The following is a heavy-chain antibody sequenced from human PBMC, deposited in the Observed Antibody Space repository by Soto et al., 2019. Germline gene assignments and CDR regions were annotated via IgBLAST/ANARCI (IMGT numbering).Heavy chain of an antibody. V-gene: IGHV1-3*01. J-gene: IGHJ6*03. CDR3: ARVSQEYYYYYMDV. CDR1: GYTFSKQN. CDR2: LNGGNGVT. Sequence: GASVKVSCKASGYTFSKQNMHWVRQAPGQGLEWMGWLNGGNGVTQYSEKFQGRVTLTGDTSASIAYMELSSLRSEDTAVYYCARVSQEYYYYYMDVWGKGTTVTVSS.